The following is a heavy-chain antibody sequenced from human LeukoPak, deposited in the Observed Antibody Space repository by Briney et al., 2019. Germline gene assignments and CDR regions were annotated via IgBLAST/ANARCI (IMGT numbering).Heavy chain of an antibody. V-gene: IGHV4-34*01. D-gene: IGHD2-21*01. CDR3: ARNFRVSHYYYMDV. Sequence: SETLSLTCAVYGGSSSGYYWSWIRQPPGKGLEWIGEINHSGSTNYNPSLKSRVTISVDTSKNQFSLKLSSVTAADTAVYYCARNFRVSHYYYMDVWGKGTTVTVSS. CDR2: INHSGST. CDR1: GGSSSGYY. J-gene: IGHJ6*03.